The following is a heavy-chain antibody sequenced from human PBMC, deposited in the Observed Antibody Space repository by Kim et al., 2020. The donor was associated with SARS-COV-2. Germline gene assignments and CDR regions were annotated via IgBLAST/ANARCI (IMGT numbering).Heavy chain of an antibody. CDR2: IYSGGIT. CDR1: GFTVSSNY. J-gene: IGHJ3*02. D-gene: IGHD5-12*01. Sequence: GGSLRLSCAASGFTVSSNYMSWVRQAPGKGLEWVSVIYSGGITYYADSVKGRLTISRDNSKNTLYLQMNSLRAEDTAVYYCARRMATTNALDIWGQGTMVTVSS. CDR3: ARRMATTNALDI. V-gene: IGHV3-53*01.